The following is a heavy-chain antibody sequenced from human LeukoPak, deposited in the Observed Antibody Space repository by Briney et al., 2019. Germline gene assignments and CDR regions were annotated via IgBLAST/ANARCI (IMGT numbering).Heavy chain of an antibody. J-gene: IGHJ4*02. V-gene: IGHV3-21*05. CDR3: AREYDSRARFDS. Sequence: GGSLRLSCAGSGDGFTRHTMNWVRRAPGKGLEWISYIRSTGDYIYYADSVKGRFTISRDNARTSVYLQMNSLRVEDTAIYYCAREYDSRARFDSWDQGTLVTVSS. CDR2: IRSTGDYI. D-gene: IGHD6-13*01. CDR1: GDGFTRHT.